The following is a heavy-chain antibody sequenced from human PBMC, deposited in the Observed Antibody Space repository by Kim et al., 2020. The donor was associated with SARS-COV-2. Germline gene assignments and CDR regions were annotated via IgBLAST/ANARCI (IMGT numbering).Heavy chain of an antibody. CDR3: ARRGSSWYSQFDY. D-gene: IGHD6-13*01. J-gene: IGHJ4*02. Sequence: GGSLRLSCAASGFTFSDYYMSWIRQAPGKGLEWVSYISSSSTYTNYAASVKGRFTISRDNAENPLHQQMNSLRADATAVYYCARRGSSWYSQFDYWGQG. V-gene: IGHV3-11*03. CDR2: ISSSSTYT. CDR1: GFTFSDYY.